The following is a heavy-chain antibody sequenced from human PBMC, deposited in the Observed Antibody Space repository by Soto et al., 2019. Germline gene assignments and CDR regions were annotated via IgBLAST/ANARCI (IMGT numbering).Heavy chain of an antibody. J-gene: IGHJ6*02. V-gene: IGHV4-31*03. CDR2: IYYSGST. CDR3: AREKDDILTGYKYGMDV. CDR1: GGSISSGGYY. D-gene: IGHD3-9*01. Sequence: PSETLSLTFTVSGGSISSGGYYWSWIRPHPGKGLEWIGYIYYSGSTYYNPSLKSRVTISVDTSKNQFSLKLSSVTAADTAVYYCAREKDDILTGYKYGMDVWGQGTTVTVSS.